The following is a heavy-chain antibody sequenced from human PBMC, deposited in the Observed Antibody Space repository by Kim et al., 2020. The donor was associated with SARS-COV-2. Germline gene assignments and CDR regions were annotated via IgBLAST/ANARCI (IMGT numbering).Heavy chain of an antibody. CDR3: GGPPIGGYYYYSMDV. J-gene: IGHJ6*02. Sequence: ASVKVSCKASGYIFSNYALNWVRQAPGQGLEWMGWINTNSGNSTYAQGFTGRFVFSLDTSVSTAYLQITSLKPEDTGVYYCGGPPIGGYYYYSMDVWGQGTTVIVSS. V-gene: IGHV7-4-1*02. D-gene: IGHD3-3*01. CDR1: GYIFSNYA. CDR2: INTNSGNS.